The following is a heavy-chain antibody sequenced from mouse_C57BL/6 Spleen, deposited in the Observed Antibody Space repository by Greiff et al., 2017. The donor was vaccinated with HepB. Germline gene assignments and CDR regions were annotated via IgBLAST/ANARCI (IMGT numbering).Heavy chain of an antibody. CDR2: IYPSDSET. V-gene: IGHV1-61*01. CDR1: GYTFTSYW. CDR3: ARPYYYGSSPWYFDV. Sequence: VQLQQPGAELVRPGSSVKLSCKASGYTFTSYWMDWVKQRPGQGLEWIGNIYPSDSETHYNQKFKDKATLTVDKSSSTAYMQLSSLTSEDSAVYYCARPYYYGSSPWYFDVWGTGTTVTVSS. J-gene: IGHJ1*03. D-gene: IGHD1-1*01.